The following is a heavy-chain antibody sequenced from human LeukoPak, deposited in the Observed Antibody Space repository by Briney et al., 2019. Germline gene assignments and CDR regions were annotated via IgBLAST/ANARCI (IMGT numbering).Heavy chain of an antibody. CDR1: GGSFSGYY. CDR3: ARPGYYYYYMDV. Sequence: SETLSLTCAVYGGSFSGYYWSWIRQPPGKGLEWIGEINHSGSTNYNPSLKSRVTISVDTSKNQFSLKLSSVTAADTAVYYCARPGYYYYYMDVWGKGTTVTVSS. J-gene: IGHJ6*03. V-gene: IGHV4-34*01. CDR2: INHSGST.